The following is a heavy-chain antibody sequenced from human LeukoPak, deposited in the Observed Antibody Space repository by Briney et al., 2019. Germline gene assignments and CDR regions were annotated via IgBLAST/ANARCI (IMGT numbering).Heavy chain of an antibody. V-gene: IGHV4-34*01. J-gene: IGHJ4*02. CDR3: ARAIVATTEYYFDY. CDR1: GGSFSGYY. D-gene: IGHD5-12*01. Sequence: SETLSLTCAVYGGSFSGYYWSLIRQPPGKGLEWIGEINHSGSTNYNPSLKSRVTISVDTSKNQFSLKLSSVTAADTAVYYCARAIVATTEYYFDYWGQGTLVTVSS. CDR2: INHSGST.